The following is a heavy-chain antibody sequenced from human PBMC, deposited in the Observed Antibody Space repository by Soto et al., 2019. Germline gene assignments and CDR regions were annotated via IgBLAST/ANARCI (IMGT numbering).Heavy chain of an antibody. J-gene: IGHJ6*02. CDR2: IYYSGST. Sequence: SETLSLTCTVSGGSINSGGYYWSWIRQHPGKGLEWIGYIYYSGSTYYNPSLKSRVTISVDTSKNQFSLKLSSVTAADTAVYYCARDRAPLRYFDPRGMDVWGQGTTVTVSS. V-gene: IGHV4-31*03. CDR3: ARDRAPLRYFDPRGMDV. CDR1: GGSINSGGYY. D-gene: IGHD3-9*01.